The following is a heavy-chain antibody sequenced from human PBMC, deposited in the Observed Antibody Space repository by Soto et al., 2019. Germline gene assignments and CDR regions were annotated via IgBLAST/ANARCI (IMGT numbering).Heavy chain of an antibody. CDR2: MYPNSGNT. V-gene: IGHV1-8*01. CDR3: ARGPYYYGSGSYDY. CDR1: GYTFTSYD. Sequence: GASVKVSCKASGYTFTSYDINWVRQATGQGLEWMGWMYPNSGNTGYAQKFQGRVTMTRNTSISTAYMELSSLRSEDTAVYYCARGPYYYGSGSYDYWGQGTLVTVSS. D-gene: IGHD3-10*01. J-gene: IGHJ4*02.